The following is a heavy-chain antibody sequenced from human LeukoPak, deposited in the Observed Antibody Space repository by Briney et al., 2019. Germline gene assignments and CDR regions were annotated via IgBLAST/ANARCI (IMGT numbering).Heavy chain of an antibody. CDR1: GFTFSSYA. Sequence: PGGSLRLSCAASGFTFSSYAMHWVRQAPGKGLEWVAVIWYDGSNKYYADSVKGRFTISRDNSKNTLYLQMNSLRAEDTAVYYCAKYIAAAGRYYYYGMDVWGQGTTVTVSS. CDR2: IWYDGSNK. D-gene: IGHD6-13*01. V-gene: IGHV3-33*06. CDR3: AKYIAAAGRYYYYGMDV. J-gene: IGHJ6*02.